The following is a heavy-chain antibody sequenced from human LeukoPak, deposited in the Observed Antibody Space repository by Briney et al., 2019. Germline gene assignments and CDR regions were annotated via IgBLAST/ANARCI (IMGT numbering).Heavy chain of an antibody. D-gene: IGHD6-19*01. CDR2: VFYSGST. Sequence: SETLSLTCTVSGGSISNYYWSWIRQPPGKGLEWIGYVFYSGSTNYNPSLKSRVTISVDTSKNQFPLKLSSVTAADTAVYYCARAPFIAVAFNYWGQGTLVTVSS. CDR1: GGSISNYY. V-gene: IGHV4-59*12. J-gene: IGHJ4*02. CDR3: ARAPFIAVAFNY.